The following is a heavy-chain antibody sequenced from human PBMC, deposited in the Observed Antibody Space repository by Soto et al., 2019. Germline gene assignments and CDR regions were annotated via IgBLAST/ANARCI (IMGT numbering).Heavy chain of an antibody. D-gene: IGHD3-9*01. CDR2: IWYDGSNK. J-gene: IGHJ6*02. Sequence: QVQLVESGGGVVQPGRSLRLSCAASGFTFSSYGMHWVRQAPGKGLEWVAVIWYDGSNKYYADSVKGRFTISRDNSKNTLYLQMNRLRAEDTAVYYCARDRVRYFDWLLFPYGMDVWGQGTTVTVSS. V-gene: IGHV3-33*01. CDR3: ARDRVRYFDWLLFPYGMDV. CDR1: GFTFSSYG.